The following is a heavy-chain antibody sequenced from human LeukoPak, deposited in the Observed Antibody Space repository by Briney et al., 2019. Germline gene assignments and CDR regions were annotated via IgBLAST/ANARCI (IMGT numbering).Heavy chain of an antibody. D-gene: IGHD3-22*01. J-gene: IGHJ5*02. CDR3: ARAVDSSSGYQQKGFDP. V-gene: IGHV4-61*02. Sequence: PSETLSLTCTVSGGSISSGSYYWSWIRQPAGKGLEWIGRIYTSGRTNYNPSLKSRVTISVDASKNQFSLRLSSVTAADTAVYYCARAVDSSSGYQQKGFDPWGQGTLVTVSS. CDR1: GGSISSGSYY. CDR2: IYTSGRT.